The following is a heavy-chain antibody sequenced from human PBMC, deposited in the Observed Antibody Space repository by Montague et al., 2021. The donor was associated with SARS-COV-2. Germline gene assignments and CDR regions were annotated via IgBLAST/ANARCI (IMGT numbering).Heavy chain of an antibody. V-gene: IGHV2-70*11. J-gene: IGHJ4*02. CDR3: ARTFYDILTGYSRGGFDY. D-gene: IGHD3-9*01. Sequence: VKPTQTLTLTCTFSGFSLSTSGMCVSWIRQPPGKALEWLARIDWDDDKYYSTSPKTRLTISKDTSKNQVVLTMTNMDPVDTATYYCARTFYDILTGYSRGGFDYWGQGTLVTVSS. CDR1: GFSLSTSGMC. CDR2: IDWDDDK.